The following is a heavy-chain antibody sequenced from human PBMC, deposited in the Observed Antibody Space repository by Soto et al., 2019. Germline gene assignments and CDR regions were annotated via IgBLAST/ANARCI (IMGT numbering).Heavy chain of an antibody. Sequence: SETLSLTCTVAGGSISSYYWSRIRQPPGKGLEWIGYIYYSGSTNYNPSLKSRVTISVDTSKNQFSLKLSSVTAADTAVYYCAREGKYYDSSGYYYSPFDYWGQGTLVTSPQ. CDR3: AREGKYYDSSGYYYSPFDY. J-gene: IGHJ4*02. D-gene: IGHD3-22*01. CDR1: GGSISSYY. V-gene: IGHV4-59*01. CDR2: IYYSGST.